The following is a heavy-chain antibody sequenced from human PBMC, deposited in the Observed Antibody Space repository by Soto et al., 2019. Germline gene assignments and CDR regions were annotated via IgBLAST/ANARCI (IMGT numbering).Heavy chain of an antibody. V-gene: IGHV3-53*01. D-gene: IGHD2-8*01. CDR3: AKNGCMKEDAFDM. Sequence: EVQVVESGGGLIQPGGSLRLSCVASGFIVSANYMNWVRQAPGKGLEWVSVIYRGGSTYYADSVVGRFTISRDNSKNTLYLQMNSLRAEDTAVYYCAKNGCMKEDAFDMWGQGTMVTVSS. CDR2: IYRGGST. CDR1: GFIVSANY. J-gene: IGHJ3*02.